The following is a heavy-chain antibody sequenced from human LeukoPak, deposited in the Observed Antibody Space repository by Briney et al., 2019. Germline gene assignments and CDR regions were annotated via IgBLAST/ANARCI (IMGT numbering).Heavy chain of an antibody. D-gene: IGHD3-16*02. CDR1: GGSISSGGYS. CDR3: ARGGQIRFGGVIALPDY. V-gene: IGHV4-30-2*01. Sequence: PSETLSLTCAVSGGSISSGGYSWSWIRQPPGKGLEWIGYIYHSGSTYYNPSLKSRVTISVDRSKNQFSLKLSSVTAADTAVYYCARGGQIRFGGVIALPDYWGQGTLVTVSS. CDR2: IYHSGST. J-gene: IGHJ4*02.